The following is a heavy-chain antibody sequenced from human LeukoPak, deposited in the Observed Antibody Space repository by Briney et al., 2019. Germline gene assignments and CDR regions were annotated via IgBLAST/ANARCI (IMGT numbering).Heavy chain of an antibody. J-gene: IGHJ4*02. CDR1: GGTFSSYA. CDR2: IIPIFGTA. V-gene: IGHV1-69*13. D-gene: IGHD2-2*01. Sequence: SVKVSCKASGGTFSSYAISWVRQAPGQGLEWMGGIIPIFGTANYAQKFQGRVTITADESTSTAYMELSSLRSEDTAVYYCARDCSSTSCSLDYWGQGTLVTVSS. CDR3: ARDCSSTSCSLDY.